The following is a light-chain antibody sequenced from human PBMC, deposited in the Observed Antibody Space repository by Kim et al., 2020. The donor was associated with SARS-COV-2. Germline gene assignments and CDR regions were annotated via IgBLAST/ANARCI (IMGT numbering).Light chain of an antibody. V-gene: IGLV2-14*03. Sequence: ISTFCNGTSSDVSAYNITAGYQKHPGKVNKLIIYDVKKRPSGVADRFSGSKSGNTASMTISGLQAEEEADYNSSLIATSNTFVFGGGTKLTV. CDR1: SSDVSAYN. CDR3: SLIATSNTFV. CDR2: DVK. J-gene: IGLJ3*02.